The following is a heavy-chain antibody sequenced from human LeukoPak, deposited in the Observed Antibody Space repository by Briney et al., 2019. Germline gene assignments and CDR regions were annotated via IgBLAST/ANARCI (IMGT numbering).Heavy chain of an antibody. CDR1: GFTFSSYW. CDR2: INSDGSST. V-gene: IGHV3-74*01. CDR3: AREGGSGWHYFDY. D-gene: IGHD6-19*01. J-gene: IGHJ4*02. Sequence: GGSLRLSCAASGFTFSSYWMHWVRQAPGKGLVWVSRINSDGSSTSYADSVKGRLTISRDNAKNTLYLQMNSLRAEDTAVYYCAREGGSGWHYFDYWGQGTLVTVSS.